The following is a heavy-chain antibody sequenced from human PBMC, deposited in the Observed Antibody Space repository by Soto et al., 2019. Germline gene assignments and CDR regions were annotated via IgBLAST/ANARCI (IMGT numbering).Heavy chain of an antibody. Sequence: QVHLLESGPGLVKPSQTLSLTCSVSGDSISTVDYFWAWIRQPPGQALEYIGYIYKRTTTYYNPSFESRVAISLETSKSQFSLNVTSVTAADTAVYFCARGRYCLTGRCFPNWFDSWGQGTLVTVSS. CDR1: GDSISTVDYF. D-gene: IGHD2-15*01. CDR2: IYKRTTT. CDR3: ARGRYCLTGRCFPNWFDS. J-gene: IGHJ5*01. V-gene: IGHV4-30-4*01.